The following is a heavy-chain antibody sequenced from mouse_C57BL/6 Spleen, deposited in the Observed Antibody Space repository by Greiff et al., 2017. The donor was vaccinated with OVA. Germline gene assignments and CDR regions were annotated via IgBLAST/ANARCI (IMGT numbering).Heavy chain of an antibody. Sequence: QVQLQQSGPELVKPGASVKISCKASGYAFSSSWMNWVKQRPGKGLEWIGRIYPGDGDTNYNGKFKGKATLTADKSSSTAYMQLSSLTSEDSAVYFCARGDYSNYEYAMDYWGQGTSVTVSS. CDR2: IYPGDGDT. CDR1: GYAFSSSW. D-gene: IGHD2-5*01. CDR3: ARGDYSNYEYAMDY. V-gene: IGHV1-82*01. J-gene: IGHJ4*01.